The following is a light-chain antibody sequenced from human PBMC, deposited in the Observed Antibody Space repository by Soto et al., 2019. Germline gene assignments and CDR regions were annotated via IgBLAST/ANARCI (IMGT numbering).Light chain of an antibody. CDR1: QRISNF. V-gene: IGKV1-27*01. CDR2: AAS. CDR3: QQYSSAPYT. Sequence: DIPMTQSPSSLSASVGDSVTITCRASQRISNFLAWYQQKPGKVPKLMIYAASTLQSGVPSRFSGSGSGTDFTLSISSLQPEDVTTYYCQQYSSAPYTFGQGTKLEIK. J-gene: IGKJ2*01.